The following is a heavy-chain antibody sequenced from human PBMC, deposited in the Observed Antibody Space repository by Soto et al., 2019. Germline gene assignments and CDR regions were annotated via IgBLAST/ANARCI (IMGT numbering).Heavy chain of an antibody. CDR2: INDDGIST. CDR1: GFTFSSYY. J-gene: IGHJ4*02. Sequence: GGSLRLSCADSGFTFSSYYINWVRQAPGKGLGWVSRINDDGISTNYADSVKGRFTISRDNAKNTLYLQMNALRVEDTAVYYCTRGPRSTSTGTGAFWGQGTLVTVSS. CDR3: TRGPRSTSTGTGAF. V-gene: IGHV3-74*01. D-gene: IGHD1-1*01.